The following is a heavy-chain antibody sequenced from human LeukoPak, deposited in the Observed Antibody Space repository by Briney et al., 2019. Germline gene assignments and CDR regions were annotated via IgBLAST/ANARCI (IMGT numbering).Heavy chain of an antibody. CDR3: ARGVNSGYFDY. V-gene: IGHV4-61*02. J-gene: IGHJ4*02. CDR1: GGSISSGSYY. D-gene: IGHD1-26*01. CDR2: IYTSGST. Sequence: PSETLSLTCTVSGGSISSGSYYWSWIRQPAGKGLEWIGRIYTSGSTNYNPSLKSRVTISVDTSKNQFSLKLSSVTAADTAVYYCARGVNSGYFDYCGQGTLVTVSS.